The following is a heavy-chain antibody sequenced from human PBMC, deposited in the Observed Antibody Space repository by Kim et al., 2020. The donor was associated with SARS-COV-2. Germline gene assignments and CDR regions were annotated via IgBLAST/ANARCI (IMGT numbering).Heavy chain of an antibody. CDR3: ARGGWMGHDY. CDR2: NT. V-gene: IGHV1-8*01. Sequence: NTGYAQKFQGRVTMTRNTSISTAYMELSSLRSEDTAVYYCARGGWMGHDYWGQGTLVTVSS. D-gene: IGHD5-12*01. J-gene: IGHJ4*02.